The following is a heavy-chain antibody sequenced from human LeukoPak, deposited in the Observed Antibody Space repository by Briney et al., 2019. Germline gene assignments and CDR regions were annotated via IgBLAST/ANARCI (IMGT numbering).Heavy chain of an antibody. D-gene: IGHD3-10*01. CDR3: ARGDYYGSGSQTNWFDP. V-gene: IGHV4-59*01. CDR2: IYYSGST. CDR1: GGSISSYY. Sequence: PSETLSLTCTVSGGSISSYYWSWIRQPPGKGLEWSGYIYYSGSTNYNPSLKSRVTISVDTSKNQFSLKLSSVTAADTAVYYCARGDYYGSGSQTNWFDPWGQGTLVTVSS. J-gene: IGHJ5*02.